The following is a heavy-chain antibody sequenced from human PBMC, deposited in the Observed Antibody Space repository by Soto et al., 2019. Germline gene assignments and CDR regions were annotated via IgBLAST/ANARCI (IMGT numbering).Heavy chain of an antibody. CDR3: AKVAIAVAGAAQH. CDR2: ISADGFRT. Sequence: EVQLLDSGGDLGQPGGSLRLSCAASGFTFGNYDMTWVRQAPGKGLEWVSAISADGFRTYYADSVKGRFTISRDNSKNTLYLQMRSLRADETAVYYCAKVAIAVAGAAQHWGQGTLVTVSS. CDR1: GFTFGNYD. V-gene: IGHV3-23*01. J-gene: IGHJ4*02. D-gene: IGHD6-19*01.